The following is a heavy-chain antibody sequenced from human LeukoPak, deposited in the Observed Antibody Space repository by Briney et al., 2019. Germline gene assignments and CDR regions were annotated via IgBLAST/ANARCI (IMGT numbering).Heavy chain of an antibody. D-gene: IGHD4-17*01. V-gene: IGHV1-18*04. CDR2: ISAYNGNT. J-gene: IGHJ3*02. CDR3: ATMTTGDAFDI. Sequence: ASVKVSCKASGYTFTGYYMHWVRQAPGQGLEWMGWISAYNGNTNYAQKLQGRVTMTTDTSTSTAYMELRSLRSDDTAVYYCATMTTGDAFDIWGQGTMVTVSS. CDR1: GYTFTGYY.